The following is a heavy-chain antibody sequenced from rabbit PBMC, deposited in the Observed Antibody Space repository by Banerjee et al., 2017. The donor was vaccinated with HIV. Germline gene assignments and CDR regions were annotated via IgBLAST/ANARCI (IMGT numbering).Heavy chain of an antibody. CDR2: INPGDTKT. CDR3: ARDDDAGGRYFFDL. V-gene: IGHV1S45*01. Sequence: QEQLEESGGDLVKPEGSLTLTCTASGFSFSSGYDMCWVRQAPGKGLEWIGSINPGDTKTYYANWAKGRFTISKTSSTTVTLQMTSLTAADTAMYFCARDDDAGGRYFFDLWGPGTLVTVS. J-gene: IGHJ4*01. D-gene: IGHD8-1*01. CDR1: GFSFSSGYD.